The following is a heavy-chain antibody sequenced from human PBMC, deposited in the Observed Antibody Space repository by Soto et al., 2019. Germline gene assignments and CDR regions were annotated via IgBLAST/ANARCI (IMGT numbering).Heavy chain of an antibody. CDR3: AREANDFDI. Sequence: QVHLVESGGGVVQPGRSLRLSCAASGFTFRSYGMHWVRQAPGKGLEWVTFIAYDGNGKFYAESVKGRFTISRDNSRNTVYLQMDSLRPEDTAVYYCAREANDFDIWGQGTMVTVSS. J-gene: IGHJ3*02. CDR2: IAYDGNGK. CDR1: GFTFRSYG. V-gene: IGHV3-30*03.